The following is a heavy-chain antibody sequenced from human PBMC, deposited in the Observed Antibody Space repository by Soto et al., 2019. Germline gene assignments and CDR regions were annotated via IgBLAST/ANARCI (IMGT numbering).Heavy chain of an antibody. Sequence: QVQLVESGGGVVQPGRSLRLSCAASGFTFSSYGMHWVRQAPGKGLEWVAVISYDGSNKYYADSVKGRFTISRDNSKNTLYLQMNSLRAEDTAVYYCAKDGGVGDYWYFDLWGRGTLVTVSS. V-gene: IGHV3-30*18. CDR1: GFTFSSYG. J-gene: IGHJ2*01. D-gene: IGHD3-3*01. CDR2: ISYDGSNK. CDR3: AKDGGVGDYWYFDL.